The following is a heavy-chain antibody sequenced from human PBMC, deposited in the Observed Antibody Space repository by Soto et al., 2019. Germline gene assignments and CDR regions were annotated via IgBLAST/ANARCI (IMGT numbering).Heavy chain of an antibody. CDR2: IIPTLGTP. Sequence: VRLVQSGAAVKKPGSSVKVSCKASGGIFSNFAFNWMRQAPGQGLEWMGGIIPTLGTPHYAQKFLGRVTITADESTRTVYMEMSSLTVEDTAGYYCARVGLGAYDYWGQGTLVIVSS. CDR3: ARVGLGAYDY. V-gene: IGHV1-69*01. D-gene: IGHD6-19*01. CDR1: GGIFSNFA. J-gene: IGHJ4*02.